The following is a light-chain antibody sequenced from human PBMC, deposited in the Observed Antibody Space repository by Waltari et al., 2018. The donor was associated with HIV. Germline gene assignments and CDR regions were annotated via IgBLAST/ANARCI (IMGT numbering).Light chain of an antibody. CDR2: WAS. J-gene: IGKJ1*01. CDR1: QSLLYSPNNKNF. V-gene: IGKV4-1*01. Sequence: DIVMTQTPDSLLVSPGERASINCRSNQSLLYSPNNKNFLVWYQQKPGQPPKLLIYWASSRKSGFPARFSGSGSGTNFTLTVSSLQPEDVATYFCQQYFSTPWTFGQGTKV. CDR3: QQYFSTPWT.